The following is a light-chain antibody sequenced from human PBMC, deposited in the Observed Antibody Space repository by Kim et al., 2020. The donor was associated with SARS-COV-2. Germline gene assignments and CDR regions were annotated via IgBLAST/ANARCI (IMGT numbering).Light chain of an antibody. J-gene: IGKJ5*01. CDR3: QQYDSSPPIT. Sequence: PVNRTTLSCRASQSVSSRYLACYQQKPGQAPRLLIYGASSRATGIPDRFSGSGSGTDFTLTISRLEPEDFAVYYCQQYDSSPPITFGQGTRLEIK. CDR1: QSVSSRY. V-gene: IGKV3-20*01. CDR2: GAS.